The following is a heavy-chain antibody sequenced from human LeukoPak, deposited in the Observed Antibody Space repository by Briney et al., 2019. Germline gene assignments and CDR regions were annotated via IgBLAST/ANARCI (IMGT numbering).Heavy chain of an antibody. V-gene: IGHV4-59*01. CDR1: GGSFSGYY. Sequence: SGTLSLTCAVYGGSFSGYYWSWIRQPPGKGLEWIGYIHYSGSTNYNPSLKSRVTISVDTSKKQFSLKLRSVTAADTAVYYCARDSGSNGFDIWGQGTMVTVSS. CDR3: ARDSGSNGFDI. CDR2: IHYSGST. J-gene: IGHJ3*02. D-gene: IGHD3-22*01.